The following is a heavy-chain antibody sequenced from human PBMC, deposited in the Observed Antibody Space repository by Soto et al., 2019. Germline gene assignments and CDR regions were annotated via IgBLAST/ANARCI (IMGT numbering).Heavy chain of an antibody. CDR3: ARDRAAARPGYYYYYGMDV. Sequence: PGGSLRLSCAASGFTFSSYAMHWVRQAPGKGLEWVAVISYDGSNKYYADSVKGRFTISRDNSKNTLYLQMNSLRAEDTAVYYCARDRAAARPGYYYYYGMDVWGQGTTVTVSS. J-gene: IGHJ6*02. V-gene: IGHV3-30-3*01. D-gene: IGHD6-6*01. CDR2: ISYDGSNK. CDR1: GFTFSSYA.